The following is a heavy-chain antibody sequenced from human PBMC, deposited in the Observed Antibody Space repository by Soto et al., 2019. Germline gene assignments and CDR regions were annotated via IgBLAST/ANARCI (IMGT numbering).Heavy chain of an antibody. CDR2: IRGDGGQT. CDR3: ARDVGPHTDDCFAY. CDR1: GFTFTSYG. J-gene: IGHJ4*02. Sequence: PGGSLRLSCTASGFTFTSYGMGWVRQAPGKGLQWVSTIRGDGGQTHYTDSVKGRFSISRDNSKNTVYLQMDSLRAEDTAMYFCARDVGPHTDDCFAYWGQGTQVTVSS. V-gene: IGHV3-23*01. D-gene: IGHD2-15*01.